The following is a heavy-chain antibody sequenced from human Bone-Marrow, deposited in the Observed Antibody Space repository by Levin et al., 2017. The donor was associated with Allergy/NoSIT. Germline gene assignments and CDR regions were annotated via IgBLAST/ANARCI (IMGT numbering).Heavy chain of an antibody. CDR2: ISSSGSTI. CDR3: ASLSYDYDSSGSSA. CDR1: GFTFSDYY. V-gene: IGHV3-11*01. Sequence: PGGSLRLSCAASGFTFSDYYMSWIRQAPGKGLEWVSYISSSGSTIYYADSVKGRFTISRDNAKNSLYLQMNSLRAEDTAVYYCASLSYDYDSSGSSAWGQGTLVTVSS. J-gene: IGHJ5*02. D-gene: IGHD3-22*01.